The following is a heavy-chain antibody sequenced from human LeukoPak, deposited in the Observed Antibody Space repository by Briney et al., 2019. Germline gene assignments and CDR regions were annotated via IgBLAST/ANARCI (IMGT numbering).Heavy chain of an antibody. D-gene: IGHD4-11*01. CDR2: IYYSGST. Sequence: SQTLSLTCTVSGGSISSGDYYWSWIRQPPGKGLEWIGYIYYSGSTYYNPSLKSRVTISVDTSKNQFSQKLSSVTAADTAVYYCARVLGGPTTDNWFDPWGQGTLVTVSS. CDR1: GGSISSGDYY. CDR3: ARVLGGPTTDNWFDP. J-gene: IGHJ5*02. V-gene: IGHV4-30-4*08.